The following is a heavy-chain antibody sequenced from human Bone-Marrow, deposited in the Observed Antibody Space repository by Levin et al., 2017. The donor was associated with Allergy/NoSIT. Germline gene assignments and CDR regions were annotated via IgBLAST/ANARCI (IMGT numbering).Heavy chain of an antibody. V-gene: IGHV3-21*01. CDR2: ITSSSSYI. J-gene: IGHJ5*01. CDR3: ARTYHYGAGSYNWFDS. D-gene: IGHD3-10*01. CDR1: GFTFSSYS. Sequence: GGSLRLSCAAPGFTFSSYSMNWVRQAPGKGLEWVSAITSSSSYIYYADSVKGRFTISRDNVKNSLYLQMNSLRAEDTAVYYCARTYHYGAGSYNWFDSWGQGTLVTVSS.